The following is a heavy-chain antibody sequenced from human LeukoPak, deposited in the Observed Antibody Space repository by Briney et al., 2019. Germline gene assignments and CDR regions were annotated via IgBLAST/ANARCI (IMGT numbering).Heavy chain of an antibody. V-gene: IGHV4-59*01. J-gene: IGHJ3*02. CDR2: IYYSGST. Sequence: SETLSLTCTVSGGSISSYYWSWIRQPPGKGLEWIGYIYYSGSTNYNPSLKSRVTISVDTSKNQFSLKLSSATAADTAVYYCAREDSSGRHDAFDIWGQGTMVTVSS. CDR1: GGSISSYY. CDR3: AREDSSGRHDAFDI. D-gene: IGHD6-19*01.